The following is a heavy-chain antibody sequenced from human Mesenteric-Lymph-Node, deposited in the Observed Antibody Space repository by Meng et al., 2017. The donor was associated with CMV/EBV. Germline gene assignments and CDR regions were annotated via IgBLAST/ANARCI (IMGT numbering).Heavy chain of an antibody. CDR2: ISASGGST. Sequence: GGSLRLSCAASGFTFDTYAMTWVRQAPGKGLEWGSEISASGGSTNYADSVKGRFTISRDNSKNTVYLQMNSLRAEDTALYYCAKAFPYVTGHYYYALDVWGQGTTVTVSS. V-gene: IGHV3-23*01. CDR1: GFTFDTYA. D-gene: IGHD2-8*02. J-gene: IGHJ6*02. CDR3: AKAFPYVTGHYYYALDV.